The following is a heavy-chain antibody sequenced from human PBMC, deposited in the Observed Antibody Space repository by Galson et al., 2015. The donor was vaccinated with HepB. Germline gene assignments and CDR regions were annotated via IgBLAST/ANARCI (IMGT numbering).Heavy chain of an antibody. J-gene: IGHJ3*02. CDR3: ARVGAFDAFDI. Sequence: SLRLSCAASGFTFSSYAMHWVRQAPGKGLEWVAVISYDGSNKYYADSVKGRFTISRDNSKNTLYLQMNSLRAEDTAVYYCARVGAFDAFDIWGQGTMVTVSS. CDR2: ISYDGSNK. D-gene: IGHD1-26*01. CDR1: GFTFSSYA. V-gene: IGHV3-30-3*01.